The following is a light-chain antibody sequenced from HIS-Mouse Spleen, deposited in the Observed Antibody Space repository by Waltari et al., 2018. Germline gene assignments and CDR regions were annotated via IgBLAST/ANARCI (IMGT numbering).Light chain of an antibody. V-gene: IGLV2-8*01. Sequence: QSALTQPPSASGSPGQSVTIPCTGPSSDVGGYNYVPWYQQHPGKAPKLMIYEVSKRPSGVPDRFSGSKSGNTASLTVSGLQAEDEADYYCSSYAGSNNYVFGTGTKVTVL. CDR1: SSDVGGYNY. CDR3: SSYAGSNNYV. CDR2: EVS. J-gene: IGLJ1*01.